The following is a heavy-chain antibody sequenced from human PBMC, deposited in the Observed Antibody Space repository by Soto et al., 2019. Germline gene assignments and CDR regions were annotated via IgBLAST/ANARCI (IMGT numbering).Heavy chain of an antibody. D-gene: IGHD1-1*01. CDR2: IIPIFGTA. J-gene: IGHJ6*02. CDR3: ASIDGSYYYYGMDV. V-gene: IGHV1-69*06. Sequence: QVQLVQSGAEVKKPGSSVKVSCKSSGGTFSSYAISWVRQAPGQGLEWMGGIIPIFGTANYAQKFQGRVTITADKSTSTAYIELSSLSSEDTAVYYCASIDGSYYYYGMDVWGQGTTVTVSS. CDR1: GGTFSSYA.